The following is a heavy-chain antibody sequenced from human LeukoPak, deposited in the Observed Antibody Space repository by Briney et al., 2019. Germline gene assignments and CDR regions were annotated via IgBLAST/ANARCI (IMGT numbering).Heavy chain of an antibody. Sequence: GRSLRLSCAASGFTFCSYGMHWVRQAPGKGLEWVAVIWYDGSNKYYADSVKGRFTISRDNSKNTLYLQMNSLRAEDTAVYYCARDGVVVAATSNYYYYGMDVWGQGTTVTVSS. V-gene: IGHV3-33*01. D-gene: IGHD2-15*01. CDR3: ARDGVVVAATSNYYYYGMDV. CDR1: GFTFCSYG. CDR2: IWYDGSNK. J-gene: IGHJ6*02.